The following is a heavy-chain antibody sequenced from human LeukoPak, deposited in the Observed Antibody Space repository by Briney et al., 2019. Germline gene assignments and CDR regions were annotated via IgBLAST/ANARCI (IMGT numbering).Heavy chain of an antibody. CDR1: GYTFTGYY. CDR3: ARDMYCSSTSCYFYYYYGMDV. Sequence: ASVKVSCKASGYTFTGYYMHWVRQAPGQGLEWMGWINPNSGGTNYAQKFQGRVTMTRDTSISTAYIELSRLRSDDTAVYYCARDMYCSSTSCYFYYYYGMDVWGQGTTVTVSS. CDR2: INPNSGGT. V-gene: IGHV1-2*02. J-gene: IGHJ6*02. D-gene: IGHD2-2*01.